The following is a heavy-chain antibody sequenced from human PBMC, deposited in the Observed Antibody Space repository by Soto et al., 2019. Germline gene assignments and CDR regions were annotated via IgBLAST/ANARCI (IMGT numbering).Heavy chain of an antibody. CDR1: GCSFTSYW. CDR2: IYPGDSDT. Sequence: GESLKISCKGSGCSFTSYWIGWVRQMPGKGLEWMGIIYPGDSDTRYSPSFQGQVTISADKSISTAYLQWRSLKASDTDMYYCARCTRYCSGGRCYSDAFDMWGQGTLMTF. V-gene: IGHV5-51*01. CDR3: ARCTRYCSGGRCYSDAFDM. J-gene: IGHJ3*02. D-gene: IGHD2-15*01.